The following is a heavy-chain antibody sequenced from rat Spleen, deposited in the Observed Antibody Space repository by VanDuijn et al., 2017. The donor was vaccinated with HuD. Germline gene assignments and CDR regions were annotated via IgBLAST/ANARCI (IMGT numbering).Heavy chain of an antibody. Sequence: QVQLKESGPGLVQPSQTLSLTCTVSGFSLTSNSVSWVRQPPGKGLEWMGAIWSDGDTSYNSALKSRLSISRDTSKSQVFLKMSSLQTEDTATYYCARDDHGYTFDYWGQGVMVTVSS. J-gene: IGHJ2*01. CDR3: ARDDHGYTFDY. V-gene: IGHV2-32*01. CDR2: IWSDGDT. D-gene: IGHD1-4*01. CDR1: GFSLTSNS.